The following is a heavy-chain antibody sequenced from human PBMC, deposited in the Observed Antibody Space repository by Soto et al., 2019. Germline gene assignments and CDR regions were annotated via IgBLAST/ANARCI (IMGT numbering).Heavy chain of an antibody. CDR2: ISAYNGNT. Sequence: GASVKVSCKASGYTFISYGISWVRQAPGQGLEWMGWISAYNGNTNYAQKLQGRVTMTTDTSTSTAYMELRSLRSDDTAVYYCARWVDYDFWSGYYIWGQTQNKEIYGMDVWGQGTTVTVSS. J-gene: IGHJ6*02. D-gene: IGHD3-3*01. CDR3: ARWVDYDFWSGYYIWGQTQNKEIYGMDV. V-gene: IGHV1-18*01. CDR1: GYTFISYG.